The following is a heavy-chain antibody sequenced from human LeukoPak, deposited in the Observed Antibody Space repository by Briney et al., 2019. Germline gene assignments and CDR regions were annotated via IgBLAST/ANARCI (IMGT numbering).Heavy chain of an antibody. J-gene: IGHJ4*02. V-gene: IGHV3-53*01. CDR1: GFTFSSYA. CDR2: IYSGGRR. Sequence: GGSLRLSCAASGFTFSSYAMSWVRQAPGKGLEWVSSIYSGGRRDYAVSVKGRFTISRDNFKNTLFLQMTSLRAEDTAVYYCARAKTWNYTPYYFDSWGQGTLVTVSS. D-gene: IGHD1-7*01. CDR3: ARAKTWNYTPYYFDS.